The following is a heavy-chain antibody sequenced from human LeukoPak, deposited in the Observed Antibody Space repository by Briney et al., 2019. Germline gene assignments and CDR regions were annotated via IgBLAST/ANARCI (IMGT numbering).Heavy chain of an antibody. V-gene: IGHV1-69*05. CDR3: ASWGDHDYGDYVKAFDI. CDR1: GGTFSSYA. Sequence: SVKVSCKASGGTFSSYAISWVRQAPGQGLEWMGRIIPIFGTANYAQKFQGRVTITTDESTSTAYMELSSLRSEDTAVYYCASWGDHDYGDYVKAFDIWGQGTMVTVSS. J-gene: IGHJ3*02. D-gene: IGHD4-17*01. CDR2: IIPIFGTA.